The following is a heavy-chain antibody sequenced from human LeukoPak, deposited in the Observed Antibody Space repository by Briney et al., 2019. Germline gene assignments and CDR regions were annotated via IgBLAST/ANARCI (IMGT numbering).Heavy chain of an antibody. J-gene: IGHJ5*02. Sequence: ASVKVSCKASGYSFTDYFLHWVRQAPGQGLEWMGRINPKSGATNYAQRFQGRVTMTSDTSITTANMELSRLTSDDMAVYWCARGYEYGRFDPWGQGTLVTVSS. CDR2: INPKSGAT. D-gene: IGHD3-16*01. V-gene: IGHV1-2*06. CDR1: GYSFTDYF. CDR3: ARGYEYGRFDP.